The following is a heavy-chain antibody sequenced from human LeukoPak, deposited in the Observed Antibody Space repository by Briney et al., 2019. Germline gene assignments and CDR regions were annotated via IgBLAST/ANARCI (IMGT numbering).Heavy chain of an antibody. CDR1: DYSISSAYY. CDR2: IYHSGST. J-gene: IGHJ6*03. D-gene: IGHD3-10*01. V-gene: IGHV4-38-2*02. CDR3: ARSGAPNYYYYMDV. Sequence: SETLSLTCSVSDYSISSAYYWGWIRQPPGKGLEWIGSIYHSGSTYYNPSLKSRVTISVDTSKNQFSLKLSSVTAADTAVYYCARSGAPNYYYYMDVWGKGTTVTVSS.